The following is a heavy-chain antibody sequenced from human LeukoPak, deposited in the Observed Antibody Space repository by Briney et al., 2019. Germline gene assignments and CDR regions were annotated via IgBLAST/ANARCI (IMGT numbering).Heavy chain of an antibody. V-gene: IGHV3-53*04. J-gene: IGHJ4*02. Sequence: GGSLRLSCAASGFTVSTNCMTWVRQAPGKGLEWVSTIYSGGTTYYADSVMGRFTISRHNSRNTLYLQMNSLRAEDTAVYYCARVQASPYWGQGTLVTVSS. CDR2: IYSGGTT. CDR1: GFTVSTNC. CDR3: ARVQASPY.